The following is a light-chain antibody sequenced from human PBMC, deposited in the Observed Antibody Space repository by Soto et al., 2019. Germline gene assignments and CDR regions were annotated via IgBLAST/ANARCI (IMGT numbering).Light chain of an antibody. CDR3: SSTSSSTRV. CDR1: SSDVGAYDF. J-gene: IGLJ1*01. Sequence: QSVLTQPASVSGSPGQSISLSCTGTSSDVGAYDFVSWYQQHPDKAPKLMIYEVSNRPSGVSNRFSGSKSVNTATLTISVLQAEDEADYYCSSTSSSTRVFGTGTKLTVL. V-gene: IGLV2-14*03. CDR2: EVS.